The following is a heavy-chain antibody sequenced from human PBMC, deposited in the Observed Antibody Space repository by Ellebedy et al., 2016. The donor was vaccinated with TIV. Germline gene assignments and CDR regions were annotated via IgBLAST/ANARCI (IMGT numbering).Heavy chain of an antibody. CDR3: TRGSSDSSAYYYGY. V-gene: IGHV3-15*01. CDR2: IKSKTDGGTP. J-gene: IGHJ4*02. Sequence: GGSLRLSCAGSGFTFSNAWMSWVRQAPGKGLDWVGRIKSKTDGGTPDYAAPVKGRFTISRDDSKNTLYLQMNSLKTEDTAVYYCTRGSSDSSAYYYGYWGQGTLVTVSS. CDR1: GFTFSNAW. D-gene: IGHD3-22*01.